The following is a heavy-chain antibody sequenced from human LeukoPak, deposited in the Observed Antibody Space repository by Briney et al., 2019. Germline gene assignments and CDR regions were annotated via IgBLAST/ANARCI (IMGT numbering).Heavy chain of an antibody. V-gene: IGHV1-69*13. D-gene: IGHD3-22*01. Sequence: ASVKVSCKASGGTLSSYAISWVRQAPGQGLEWMGGIIPIFGAANYAQKFQGRVTITADESTSTAYMELSSLRSEDTAVYYCARVYYDSSGYYSHFDYWGQGTLVTVSS. J-gene: IGHJ4*02. CDR3: ARVYYDSSGYYSHFDY. CDR2: IIPIFGAA. CDR1: GGTLSSYA.